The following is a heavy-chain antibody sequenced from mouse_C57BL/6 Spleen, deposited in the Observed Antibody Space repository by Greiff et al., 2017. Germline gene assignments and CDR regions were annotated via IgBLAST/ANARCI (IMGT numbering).Heavy chain of an antibody. CDR2: INYDGSST. Sequence: EVQLVESEGGLVQPGSSMKLSCTASGFTFSDYYMAWVRQVPEKGLEWVANINYDGSSTYYLDSLKSRFIISRDKAKNILYLQMSSLKSEDTATYYCAREKGYDYDWYFDVWGTGTTVTVSS. CDR1: GFTFSDYY. V-gene: IGHV5-16*01. D-gene: IGHD2-4*01. CDR3: AREKGYDYDWYFDV. J-gene: IGHJ1*03.